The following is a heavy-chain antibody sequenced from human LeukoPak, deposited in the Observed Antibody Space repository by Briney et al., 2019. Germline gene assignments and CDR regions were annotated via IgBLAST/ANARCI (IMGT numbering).Heavy chain of an antibody. V-gene: IGHV4-30-4*01. J-gene: IGHJ4*02. CDR2: IYYSGTT. CDR1: GASVSSGDYY. D-gene: IGHD3-10*01. CDR3: ARDIWFSGSGGHFDY. Sequence: SETLSLTCIVSGASVSSGDYYWNWIRQPPGKGLEWIGYIYYSGTTYFNPSFKSRLSMSVDTSKNQFSLKLSSVTAADTAVYYCARDIWFSGSGGHFDYWGQGTLVTVSS.